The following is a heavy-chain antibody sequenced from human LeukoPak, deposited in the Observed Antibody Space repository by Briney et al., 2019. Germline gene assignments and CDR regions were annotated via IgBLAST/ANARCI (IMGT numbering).Heavy chain of an antibody. CDR3: ARDIANPKGDAFDI. CDR2: IYHSGST. D-gene: IGHD1-14*01. CDR1: GGSISSGGYY. J-gene: IGHJ3*02. V-gene: IGHV4-30-2*01. Sequence: PSETLSLTCTVSGGSISSGGYYRSWIRQPPGKGLEWIWYIYHSGSTYYNPSLKSRVTISVDRSKNQFSLKLSSVTAADTAVYYCARDIANPKGDAFDIWGLGTMVTVSS.